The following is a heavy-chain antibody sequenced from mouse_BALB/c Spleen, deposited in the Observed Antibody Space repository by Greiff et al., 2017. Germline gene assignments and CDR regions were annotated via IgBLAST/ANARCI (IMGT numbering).Heavy chain of an antibody. J-gene: IGHJ2*01. D-gene: IGHD1-1*01. CDR1: GFSLTGYG. CDR2: IWGDGST. V-gene: IGHV2-6-7*01. Sequence: VQRVESGPGLVAPSQSLSITCTVSGFSLTGYGVNWVRQPPGKGLEWLGMIWGDGSTDYNSALKSRLSISKDNSKSQVFLKMNSLQTDDTARYYCARESPYYGSSYFFDYWGQGTTLTVSS. CDR3: ARESPYYGSSYFFDY.